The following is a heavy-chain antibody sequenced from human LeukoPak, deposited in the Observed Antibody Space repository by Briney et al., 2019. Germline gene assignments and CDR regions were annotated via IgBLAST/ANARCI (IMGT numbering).Heavy chain of an antibody. J-gene: IGHJ4*02. CDR2: IYHSGST. D-gene: IGHD3-10*01. CDR1: GGSISSGGYS. CDR3: ARAISYGSGSYYYFDY. V-gene: IGHV4-30-2*01. Sequence: PSQTLSLTCAVSGGSISSGGYSWSWIRQPPGKGLEWIVYIYHSGSTYYNPSLKSRVTISVDRSKNQFSLKLSSVTAADTAVYYCARAISYGSGSYYYFDYWGQGTLVTVSS.